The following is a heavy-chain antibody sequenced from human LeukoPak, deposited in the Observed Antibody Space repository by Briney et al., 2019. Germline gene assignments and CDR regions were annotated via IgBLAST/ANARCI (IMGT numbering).Heavy chain of an antibody. CDR2: ISSSGSSI. CDR1: GFTFSDYY. D-gene: IGHD3-22*01. CDR3: ARDYYDSSGFDY. Sequence: GGSLRISCVASGFTFSDYYMSWIRQAPGKGLEWVSYISSSGSSIYYADSVKGRLTISRDNTKNSLFLQMNSLRAEDTAVYYCARDYYDSSGFDYWGQGTLVTVSS. J-gene: IGHJ4*02. V-gene: IGHV3-11*01.